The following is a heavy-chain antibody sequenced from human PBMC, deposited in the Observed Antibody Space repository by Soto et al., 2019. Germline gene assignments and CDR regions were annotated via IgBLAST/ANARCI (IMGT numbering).Heavy chain of an antibody. D-gene: IGHD5-18*01. J-gene: IGHJ4*02. CDR2: INAGSGNT. CDR3: ASLRGYSYGWLIFDY. Sequence: ASVKVSCKSSGYSFTTYAIHWVRQAPGQRLQWMGWINAGSGNTKYSQDFQGRVTFTRDTAATTTFMELSSLRSEDTAVYYCASLRGYSYGWLIFDYWGQGTLVTVSS. CDR1: GYSFTTYA. V-gene: IGHV1-3*01.